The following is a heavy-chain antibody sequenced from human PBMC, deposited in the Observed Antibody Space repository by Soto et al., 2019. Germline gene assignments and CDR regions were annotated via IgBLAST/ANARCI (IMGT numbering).Heavy chain of an antibody. CDR1: GYTFTSYY. CDR2: INPSGGST. CDR3: ARTVTTSYGMDV. V-gene: IGHV1-46*04. J-gene: IGHJ6*02. Sequence: QVQLVQSGAEVKKPGASVKVSCKASGYTFTSYYMHWVRQAPGQGLEWMGIINPSGGSTSYAEKLQGRVTMTRDTSTSTVYMELSSLRSEDTAVYYCARTVTTSYGMDVWGQGTTVTVSS. D-gene: IGHD4-4*01.